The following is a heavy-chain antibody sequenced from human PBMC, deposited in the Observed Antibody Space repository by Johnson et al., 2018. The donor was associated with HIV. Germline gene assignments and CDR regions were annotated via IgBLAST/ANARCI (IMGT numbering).Heavy chain of an antibody. CDR1: GLSVSYGY. CDR3: ARAPHDAFDV. V-gene: IGHV3-53*01. CDR2: IYSGGNT. J-gene: IGHJ3*01. Sequence: VQLVESGGGLIQPGGSLRLSCAASGLSVSYGYMTWVRQAPGKGLEWVSVIYSGGNTYYTDSVKGRFTISRDNSDNTMYLQMNSLRDEDTAVYYCARAPHDAFDVWGKGTMVTVSS.